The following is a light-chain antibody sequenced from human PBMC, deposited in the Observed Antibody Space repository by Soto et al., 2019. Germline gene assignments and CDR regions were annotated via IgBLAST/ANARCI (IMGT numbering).Light chain of an antibody. CDR3: QQYGSSPLT. Sequence: EIVLTQSPGTLSLSPGERATLSCRASQSVSSSYLAWYQQKPGQAPRLLIYGASSRATGIPDRFSGSGSGTDFTLTISRLEPEDFVVYYCQQYGSSPLTFGGGTKVDSK. J-gene: IGKJ4*01. CDR1: QSVSSSY. V-gene: IGKV3-20*01. CDR2: GAS.